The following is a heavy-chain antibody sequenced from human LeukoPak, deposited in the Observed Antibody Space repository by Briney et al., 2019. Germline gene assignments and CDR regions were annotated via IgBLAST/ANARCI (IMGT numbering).Heavy chain of an antibody. CDR2: IYYTGST. D-gene: IGHD3-22*01. CDR3: ARRRYYDPLGFDL. Sequence: SETLSLTCAVSGGSLSGYWWTWIRQPPGKGLEWIGIIYYTGSTSYNPSLKRRVTLSVDTSKNQFSLKLSSVTAADTAVYYCARRRYYDPLGFDLWGRGTLVTVSS. J-gene: IGHJ4*02. V-gene: IGHV4-59*08. CDR1: GGSLSGYW.